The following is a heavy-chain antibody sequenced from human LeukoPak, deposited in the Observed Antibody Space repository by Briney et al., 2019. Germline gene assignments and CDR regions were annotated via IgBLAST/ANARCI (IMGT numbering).Heavy chain of an antibody. D-gene: IGHD5-18*01. Sequence: SVKVSCKASVGTFSSSAISWVRQAPGQGLEWMGGIIPIFGTANYAQKFQGRVTITTDESTSTAYMELSSLRSEDTAAYYCARNNYRVDGPVDTAMVVNYYYYYMDVWGKGTTVTVSS. J-gene: IGHJ6*03. CDR1: VGTFSSSA. CDR3: ARNNYRVDGPVDTAMVVNYYYYYMDV. CDR2: IIPIFGTA. V-gene: IGHV1-69*05.